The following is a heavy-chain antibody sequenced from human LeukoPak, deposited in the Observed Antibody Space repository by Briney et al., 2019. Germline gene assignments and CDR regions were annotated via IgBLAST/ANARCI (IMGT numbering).Heavy chain of an antibody. CDR2: IRSDGSTK. Sequence: PGGSLRLSCAASGFTFSSYGMHWVRQAPGKGLEWVAFIRSDGSTKYYADSVKGRFTISRDNSKNTLYLQMNSMRAADTAVYYCAKDEWVTNYALDYWGQGTPVTVSS. D-gene: IGHD4/OR15-4a*01. V-gene: IGHV3-30*02. J-gene: IGHJ4*02. CDR3: AKDEWVTNYALDY. CDR1: GFTFSSYG.